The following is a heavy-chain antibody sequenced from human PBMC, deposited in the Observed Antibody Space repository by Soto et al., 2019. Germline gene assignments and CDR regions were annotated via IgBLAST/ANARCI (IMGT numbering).Heavy chain of an antibody. CDR1: GFTFSGYA. CDR2: ISGSGGST. D-gene: IGHD3-10*01. V-gene: IGHV3-23*01. CDR3: AQLMVRGVIIPRKDV. J-gene: IGHJ6*02. Sequence: GGSLRLSRAASGFTFSGYAMSWVRQAPGKGLEWVSAISGSGGSTYYADSVKGRFTISRDNSKNTLYLQMNSLRAEDTAVYYCAQLMVRGVIIPRKDVWGQGTTVTVSS.